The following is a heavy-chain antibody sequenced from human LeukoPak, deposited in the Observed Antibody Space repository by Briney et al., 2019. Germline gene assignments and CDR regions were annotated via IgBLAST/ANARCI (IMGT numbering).Heavy chain of an antibody. D-gene: IGHD3-10*01. J-gene: IGHJ4*02. Sequence: PSETLSLTCTVSGFSVTTDSYCWGWIRQPPGKGLEWIGYDYCGGNTNYDPSLKRRVTISVDTSKNQFSLTLTSVTAADTAVYFCARDPFGSLDSWGQGILVTVSS. V-gene: IGHV4-61*01. CDR1: GFSVTTDSYC. CDR2: DYCGGNT. CDR3: ARDPFGSLDS.